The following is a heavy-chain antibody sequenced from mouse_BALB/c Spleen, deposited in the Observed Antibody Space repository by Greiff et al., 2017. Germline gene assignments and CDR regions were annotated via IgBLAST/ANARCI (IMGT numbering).Heavy chain of an antibody. Sequence: EVHLVESGGGLVQPGGSRKLSCAASGFTFSSFGMHWVRQAPEKGLEWVAYISSGSSTIYYADTVKGRFTISRDNPKNTLFLQMTSLRSEDTAMYYCATYGSSYDYWGQGTTLTVSS. CDR2: ISSGSSTI. V-gene: IGHV5-17*02. CDR3: ATYGSSYDY. J-gene: IGHJ2*01. CDR1: GFTFSSFG. D-gene: IGHD1-1*01.